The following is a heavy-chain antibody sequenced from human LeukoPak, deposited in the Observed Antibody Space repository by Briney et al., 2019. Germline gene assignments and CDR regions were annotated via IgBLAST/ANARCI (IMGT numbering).Heavy chain of an antibody. V-gene: IGHV4-39*01. Sequence: SETLSLTCTVSGGSISSSSYYWGWIRQPPGKGLEWIGSIYYSGSIYYNPSLKSRVTISVDTSKNQFSLKLSSVTAADTAVYYCALGIDSSAPVSDDAFDIWGQGTMVTVSS. D-gene: IGHD6-19*01. CDR2: IYYSGSI. J-gene: IGHJ3*02. CDR1: GGSISSSSYY. CDR3: ALGIDSSAPVSDDAFDI.